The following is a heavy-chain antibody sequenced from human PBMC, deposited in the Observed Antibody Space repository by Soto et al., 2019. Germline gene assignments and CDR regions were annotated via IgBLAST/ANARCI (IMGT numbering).Heavy chain of an antibody. CDR1: GFTVSSKF. V-gene: IGHV3-66*01. CDR3: ARGDGYGPAKSLDY. Sequence: EVQLVESGGGLVQPGGSLRLSCAASGFTVSSKFMSWVRQAPGKGLEWVSVIYSGGSTYYADSVKGRFTISRDISENTLNLQMNSLRVEDTAVYYCARGDGYGPAKSLDYWGQGALVTVSS. J-gene: IGHJ4*02. CDR2: IYSGGST. D-gene: IGHD5-18*01.